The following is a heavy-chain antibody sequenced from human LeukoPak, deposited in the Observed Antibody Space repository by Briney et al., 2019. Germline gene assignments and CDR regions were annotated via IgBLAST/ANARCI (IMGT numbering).Heavy chain of an antibody. D-gene: IGHD6-6*01. CDR1: GYTFTSYG. J-gene: IGHJ4*02. CDR3: ARDSMEQLVPAFDY. CDR2: ISAYNGNT. Sequence: GASVKVSCKASGYTFTSYGISWVRQAPGQGLEWMGWISAYNGNTNYEQKLQGRVTMTTDTSTSTAYMELRSLRSDDTAVYYCARDSMEQLVPAFDYWGQGTLVTVSS. V-gene: IGHV1-18*01.